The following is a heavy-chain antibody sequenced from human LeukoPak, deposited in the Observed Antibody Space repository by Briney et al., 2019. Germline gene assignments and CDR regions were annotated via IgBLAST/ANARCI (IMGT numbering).Heavy chain of an antibody. V-gene: IGHV3-30*03. CDR1: GFTFSGYG. J-gene: IGHJ6*03. D-gene: IGHD3-10*01. CDR2: ISYDGSNK. CDR3: ARRRGDGSGNYYIKYYYDYYMDV. Sequence: GRSLRLSCAASGFTFSGYGMHWVRQAPGKGLEWVATISYDGSNKNYADSVKGRFTISRDDSKNTLYLQMNSLRAEDTAVYYCARRRGDGSGNYYIKYYYDYYMDVWGKGSTVTVSS.